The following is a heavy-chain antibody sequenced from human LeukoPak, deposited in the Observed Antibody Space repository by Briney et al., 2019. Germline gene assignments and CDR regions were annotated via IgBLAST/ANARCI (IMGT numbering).Heavy chain of an antibody. Sequence: SQTLSLTCTVSGGSISSGGYYWSWIRQHSGKGLEWIGYIYYSGSTYYNPSLKSRVTISVDTSKNQFSLKLSSVTAADTAVYYCARGRRFSGSFYLRTYYFDYWGQGTLVTVSS. CDR3: ARGRRFSGSFYLRTYYFDY. J-gene: IGHJ4*02. CDR1: GGSISSGGYY. V-gene: IGHV4-31*03. CDR2: IYYSGST. D-gene: IGHD1-26*01.